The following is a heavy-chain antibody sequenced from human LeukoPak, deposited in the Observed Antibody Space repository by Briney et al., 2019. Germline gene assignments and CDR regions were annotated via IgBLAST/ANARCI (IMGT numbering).Heavy chain of an antibody. Sequence: GGSLRLSCAASGFTFSSYWMQWVRQTPGKGLVWVSRINSDGSSTSYADSVKGRFTISRDNAKNTLYLQMNSLSADDTAVYYCASFYDYVWGSGFDYWGQGTQVTVSS. CDR3: ASFYDYVWGSGFDY. CDR1: GFTFSSYW. D-gene: IGHD3-16*01. V-gene: IGHV3-74*01. J-gene: IGHJ4*02. CDR2: INSDGSST.